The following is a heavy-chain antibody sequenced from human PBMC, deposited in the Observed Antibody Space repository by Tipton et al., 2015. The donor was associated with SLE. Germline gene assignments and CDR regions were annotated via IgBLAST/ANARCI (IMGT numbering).Heavy chain of an antibody. J-gene: IGHJ2*01. Sequence: GSLRLSCAASGFTLSSYWMSWVRQAPGKGLEWVANIKQDGSEKYYVDSVKGRFTISRDNAKNSLYLQMNSLRAEDTAVYYCAWEWVAAAGKVSWYFDLWGRGTLVTVSS. V-gene: IGHV3-7*01. CDR3: AWEWVAAAGKVSWYFDL. D-gene: IGHD6-13*01. CDR1: GFTLSSYW. CDR2: IKQDGSEK.